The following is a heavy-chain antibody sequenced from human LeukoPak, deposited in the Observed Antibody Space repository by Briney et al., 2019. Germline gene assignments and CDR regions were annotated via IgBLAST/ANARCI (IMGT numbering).Heavy chain of an antibody. CDR2: IIPIFGTA. J-gene: IGHJ4*02. Sequence: SVKVSCKASGYTFTSYYMHWVRQAPGQGLEWMGGIIPIFGTANYAQKFQGRVTITADESTSTAYMELSSLRSEDTAVYYCARWMEQWLPRGGYFDYWGQGTLVTVSP. CDR3: ARWMEQWLPRGGYFDY. D-gene: IGHD6-19*01. V-gene: IGHV1-69*13. CDR1: GYTFTSYY.